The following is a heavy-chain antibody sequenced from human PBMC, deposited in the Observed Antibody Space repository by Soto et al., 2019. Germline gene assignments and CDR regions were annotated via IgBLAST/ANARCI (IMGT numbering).Heavy chain of an antibody. D-gene: IGHD6-19*01. CDR1: GGTFSSYT. J-gene: IGHJ5*02. CDR2: IIPILGIA. V-gene: IGHV1-69*02. Sequence: AASLKVACTASGGTFSSYTSSWVRLAPGQGLEWMGRIIPILGIANYAQKFQGRVTITADKSTSTAYMELSSLRSEDTAVYYCARAGIAVAGPFDPWGQGTLVTVSS. CDR3: ARAGIAVAGPFDP.